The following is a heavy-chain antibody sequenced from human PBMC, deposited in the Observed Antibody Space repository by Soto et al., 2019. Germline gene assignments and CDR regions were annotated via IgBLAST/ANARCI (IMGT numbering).Heavy chain of an antibody. Sequence: GGSLRLSCSASGFTFSSYAMHWVRQAPGKGLEYVSAISSNGGSTYYADSVKGRFTISRDNSKNTLYLQMSSLRADDTAVYYCVEAATGHDAFDIWGQGTMVTVSS. CDR1: GFTFSSYA. J-gene: IGHJ3*02. D-gene: IGHD6-13*01. CDR2: ISSNGGST. CDR3: VEAATGHDAFDI. V-gene: IGHV3-64D*06.